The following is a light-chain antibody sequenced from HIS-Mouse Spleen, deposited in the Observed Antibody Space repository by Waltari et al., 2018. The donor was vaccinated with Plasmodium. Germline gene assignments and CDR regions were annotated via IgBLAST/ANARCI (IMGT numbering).Light chain of an antibody. CDR3: EQYYSFPYT. CDR2: AAP. J-gene: IGKJ2*01. V-gene: IGKV1D-8*02. Sequence: AIWITQSPSLLSASTGARDTISCRMRQGISSYLAWYQQKPGKAPELLIYAAPTLQSEVPSRFSGSRSGTDFTLTISCLQSEDFATYYCEQYYSFPYTFGQGTKLEIK. CDR1: QGISSY.